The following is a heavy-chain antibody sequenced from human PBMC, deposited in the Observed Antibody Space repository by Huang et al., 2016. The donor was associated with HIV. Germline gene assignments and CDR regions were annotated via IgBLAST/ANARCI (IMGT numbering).Heavy chain of an antibody. CDR3: ATDLGGYSFDY. CDR1: GFSFSHYG. Sequence: QEQLVESGGGVVQPGGSLRLSCATSGFSFSHYGMHWVRQAPGKGLEWVAFIRFDGVNKHYADSAKGRFTISRDNSKKMLFLEMNSLRGDDTAFYYCATDLGGYSFDYWGQGALVSVSS. J-gene: IGHJ4*02. V-gene: IGHV3-30*02. D-gene: IGHD2-21*02. CDR2: IRFDGVNK.